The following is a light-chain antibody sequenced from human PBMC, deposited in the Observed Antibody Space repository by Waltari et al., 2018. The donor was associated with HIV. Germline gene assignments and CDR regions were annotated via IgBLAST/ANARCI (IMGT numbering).Light chain of an antibody. CDR3: QAWDSTNYV. CDR1: ELAAKF. V-gene: IGLV3-1*01. Sequence: SSDLPQPLPVSVSPGQPAPLTCSGDELAAKFACWYQQTAGQSPILVIYPKTKRPPGITERFAGSKAGNTVTLTISGTQAMDEADYYCQAWDSTNYVFGAGTKVTVL. J-gene: IGLJ1*01. CDR2: PKT.